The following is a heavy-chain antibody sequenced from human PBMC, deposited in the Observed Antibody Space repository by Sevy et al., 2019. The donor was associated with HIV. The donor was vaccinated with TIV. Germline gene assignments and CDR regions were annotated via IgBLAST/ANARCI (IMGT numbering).Heavy chain of an antibody. CDR2: IKREGSEK. J-gene: IGHJ6*02. D-gene: IGHD2-2*01. Sequence: GGSLRLSCAASGFTFSNYWMSWVRQAPGKGLEWVANIKREGSEKYYVASVKGLFTTSRDNAKTSLYLQMNSLRVEDTAMYYCARDCSSANCLWGMDVWGQGTMVTVSS. V-gene: IGHV3-7*03. CDR3: ARDCSSANCLWGMDV. CDR1: GFTFSNYW.